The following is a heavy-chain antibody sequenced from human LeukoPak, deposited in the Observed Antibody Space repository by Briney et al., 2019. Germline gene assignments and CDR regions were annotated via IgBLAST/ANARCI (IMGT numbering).Heavy chain of an antibody. Sequence: GASVKVSCKASGGTFSSYAISWVRQAPGQGLEWMGGIIPIFGTANYAQKFQGRVTITTDESTSTAYMELSSLRSEDTAVYYCARAVRGPYYYDSSGSFGYWGQGTLVTVSS. CDR3: ARAVRGPYYYDSSGSFGY. CDR2: IIPIFGTA. J-gene: IGHJ4*02. D-gene: IGHD3-22*01. V-gene: IGHV1-69*05. CDR1: GGTFSSYA.